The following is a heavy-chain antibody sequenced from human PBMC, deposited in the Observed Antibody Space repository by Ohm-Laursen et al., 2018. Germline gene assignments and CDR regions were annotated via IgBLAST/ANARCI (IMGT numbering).Heavy chain of an antibody. V-gene: IGHV1-69*04. J-gene: IGHJ5*02. Sequence: EASVKVSCKASGGTFSSYATSWVRQAPGQGLEWMGRIIPILGIANYAQKFQGRVTITADKSTSTAYMELSSLRSEDTAVYYCARDILTGYSSSWNNWFDPWGQGTLVTVSS. CDR1: GGTFSSYA. CDR2: IIPILGIA. CDR3: ARDILTGYSSSWNNWFDP. D-gene: IGHD6-13*01.